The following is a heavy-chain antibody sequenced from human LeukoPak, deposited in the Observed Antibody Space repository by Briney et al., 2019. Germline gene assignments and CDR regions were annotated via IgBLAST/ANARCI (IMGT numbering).Heavy chain of an antibody. CDR1: GYTFTIYY. Sequence: ASVKVSCKASGYTFTIYYMHWVRQAPGQGLEWMGWINPNSGGTNYAQKFQGRVTMTRDTSISTAYMELSRLRSDDTAVYYCARAPPYSSGWRYYYYYYMDVWGKGTTVTVSS. V-gene: IGHV1-2*02. CDR2: INPNSGGT. CDR3: ARAPPYSSGWRYYYYYYMDV. D-gene: IGHD6-19*01. J-gene: IGHJ6*03.